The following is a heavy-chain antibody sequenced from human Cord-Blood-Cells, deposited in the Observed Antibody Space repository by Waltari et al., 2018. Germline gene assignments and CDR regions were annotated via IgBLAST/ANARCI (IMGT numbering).Heavy chain of an antibody. CDR1: GGSISSGGYY. D-gene: IGHD2-2*01. J-gene: IGHJ2*01. Sequence: QVQLQESGPGLVKPSQTLSLTCTVSGGSISSGGYYWSWIRQHPGKGLEWIGYIYYSGSTYYNPSLKSRVTISVDTSKNQFSLKLSSVTAADTAVYYCARGYCSSTSCRYWYFDLWGRGTLVTVSS. V-gene: IGHV4-31*03. CDR3: ARGYCSSTSCRYWYFDL. CDR2: IYYSGST.